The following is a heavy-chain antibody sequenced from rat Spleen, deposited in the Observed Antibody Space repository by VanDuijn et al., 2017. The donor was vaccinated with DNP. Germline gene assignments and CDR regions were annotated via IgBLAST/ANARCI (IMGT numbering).Heavy chain of an antibody. CDR3: TKYGGYSGD. CDR2: IWGDGST. V-gene: IGHV2-13*01. CDR1: GFSLTSSG. J-gene: IGHJ2*01. D-gene: IGHD1-11*01. Sequence: QVQLKESGPGLVQPSQTLSLTCTVSGFSLTSSGVSWVRQPPGKGLEWMGGIWGDGSTNYNSALKSRLNISRDTSKSQVFLEMNSLQTEDTAIYFCTKYGGYSGDWGQGVMVTVSS.